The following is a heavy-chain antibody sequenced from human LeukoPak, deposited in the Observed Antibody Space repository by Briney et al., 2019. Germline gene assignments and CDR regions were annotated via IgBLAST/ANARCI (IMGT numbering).Heavy chain of an antibody. CDR1: GGSISSSSYY. CDR3: ARVGATVVTEVFFDY. CDR2: IYYSGST. D-gene: IGHD4-23*01. J-gene: IGHJ4*02. V-gene: IGHV4-39*07. Sequence: SETLSLTCTVSGGSISSSSYYWGWIRQPPGKGLEWIGSIYYSGSTYYNPSLKSRVTISVDTSKNQFSLKLSSVTAADTAVYYCARVGATVVTEVFFDYWGQGTLVTVSS.